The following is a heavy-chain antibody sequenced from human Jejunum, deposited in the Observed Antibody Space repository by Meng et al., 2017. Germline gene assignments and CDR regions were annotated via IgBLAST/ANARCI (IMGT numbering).Heavy chain of an antibody. D-gene: IGHD3-3*02. Sequence: QVQLVKDGAEVKKAGASVKVSCKASGYTFTNYGINWVRQAPGRGLEWMAWISADNGNAKYAQNLQDRVTLTTETSTTTAYMELRNLRSDDTAVYYCTRGGMTSETTFFLHWGQGTLVTVSS. V-gene: IGHV1-18*01. CDR1: GYTFTNYG. J-gene: IGHJ4*02. CDR2: ISADNGNA. CDR3: TRGGMTSETTFFLH.